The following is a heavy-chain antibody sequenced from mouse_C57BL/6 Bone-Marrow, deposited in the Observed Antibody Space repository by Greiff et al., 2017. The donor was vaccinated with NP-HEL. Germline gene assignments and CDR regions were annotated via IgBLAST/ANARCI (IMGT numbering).Heavy chain of an antibody. Sequence: VQLQQSGPELVKPGASVKISCKASGYAFSSSWMNWVKQRPGKGLEWNGRIYPGDGDTNYNGKFKGKATLTADKSSSTAYMQLSSLTSEDSAVYFCARYGTHDYWGQGTTLTVSS. CDR3: ARYGTHDY. D-gene: IGHD4-1*01. CDR2: IYPGDGDT. V-gene: IGHV1-82*01. CDR1: GYAFSSSW. J-gene: IGHJ2*01.